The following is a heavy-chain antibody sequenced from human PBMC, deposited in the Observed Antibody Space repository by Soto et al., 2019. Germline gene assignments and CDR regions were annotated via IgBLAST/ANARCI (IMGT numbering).Heavy chain of an antibody. V-gene: IGHV3-23*01. Sequence: GGSLRLSCAASGFTFSSYAMSWVRQAPGKWLEWVSAISGSGGSTYYADSVKGRFTISRDNSKNTLYLQMNSLRAEDTAVYYCAKDTPYSSSFYYGMDVWGQGTTVTVSS. D-gene: IGHD6-6*01. CDR3: AKDTPYSSSFYYGMDV. J-gene: IGHJ6*02. CDR1: GFTFSSYA. CDR2: ISGSGGST.